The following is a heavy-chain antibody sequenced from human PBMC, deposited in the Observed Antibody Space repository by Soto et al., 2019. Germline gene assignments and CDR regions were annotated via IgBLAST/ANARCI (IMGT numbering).Heavy chain of an antibody. V-gene: IGHV1-8*01. CDR1: GYTFTSYD. CDR2: MNPNSGNT. CDR3: ARAPPPYDYIWGSYRYPSYYFDY. D-gene: IGHD3-16*02. Sequence: ASVKVSCKASGYTFTSYDINWVRQATGQGLEWMGWMNPNSGNTGYAQKFQGRVTMTRNTSISTAYMELSSLRSEDTAVYYCARAPPPYDYIWGSYRYPSYYFDYWGQGTLVTVSS. J-gene: IGHJ4*02.